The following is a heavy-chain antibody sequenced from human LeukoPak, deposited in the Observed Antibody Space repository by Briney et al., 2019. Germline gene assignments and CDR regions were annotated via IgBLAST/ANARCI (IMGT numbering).Heavy chain of an antibody. D-gene: IGHD3-3*02. J-gene: IGHJ4*02. V-gene: IGHV1-69*13. CDR2: IIPIFGTA. CDR3: ARSGQFWKNYFDY. Sequence: SVKVSCKASGGTFSSYAISWVRQAPGQGLEWMGGIIPIFGTANYAQKFQGRVTITADESTSTAYMELSSLRSEDTAVYYCARSGQFWKNYFDYWGQGTLVTVSS. CDR1: GGTFSSYA.